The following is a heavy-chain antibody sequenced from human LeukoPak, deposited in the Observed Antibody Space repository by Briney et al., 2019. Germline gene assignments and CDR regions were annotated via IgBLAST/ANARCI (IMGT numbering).Heavy chain of an antibody. CDR2: IRYDGSNK. V-gene: IGHV3-30*02. CDR1: GFTFSSYG. CDR3: AKKRIVSTSVAPHYFDY. Sequence: PGGSLRLSCAASGFTFSSYGMHWVRQAPGKGLEWVAFIRYDGSNKYYADSVKGRFTISRDNSKNTLYLQMNSLRAEDTAVYYCAKKRIVSTSVAPHYFDYWGQGTLVTVSS. D-gene: IGHD5/OR15-5a*01. J-gene: IGHJ4*02.